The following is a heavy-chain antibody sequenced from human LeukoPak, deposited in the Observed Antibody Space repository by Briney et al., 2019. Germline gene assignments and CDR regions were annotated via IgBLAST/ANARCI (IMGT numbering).Heavy chain of an antibody. CDR2: INPSGGST. J-gene: IGHJ6*03. CDR1: GYTFTSYY. D-gene: IGHD2-21*02. CDR3: ARDQGDIIFYYYYYYMDV. V-gene: IGHV1-46*01. Sequence: GASVKVSCKASGYTFTSYYMHWVRQAPGQGLEWMGIINPSGGSTSYAQKFQGRVTMTRDMSTSTVYMELSRLRSDDTAVYYCARDQGDIIFYYYYYYMDVWGKGTTVTVSS.